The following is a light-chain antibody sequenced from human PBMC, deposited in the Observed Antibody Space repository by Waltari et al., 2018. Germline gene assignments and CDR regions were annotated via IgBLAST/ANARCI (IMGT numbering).Light chain of an antibody. V-gene: IGKV3-15*01. CDR2: SES. Sequence: EIVMTQSPATLSVSPGERAILSCRASQSVSGYLAWYQQKPGQAPRPLIDSESTRVTGIPARFSGSGSGTEFTLTISSLQSEDFAVYHCQQYNDWLAPTFGGGTKVEI. J-gene: IGKJ4*01. CDR1: QSVSGY. CDR3: QQYNDWLAPT.